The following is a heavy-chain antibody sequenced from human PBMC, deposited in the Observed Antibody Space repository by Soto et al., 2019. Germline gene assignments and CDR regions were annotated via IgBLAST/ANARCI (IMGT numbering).Heavy chain of an antibody. Sequence: QVQLVESGGGVVQPGRSLRLSCAASGFTFSSYAMHWVRQAPGKGLEWVAVISYDGSNKYYADSVKGRFTISRDNSKNTLYLQMNSLRAEDTAVYYCAREPETKYSSSWGLRSYYYYYGMDVWGQGTTVTVSS. D-gene: IGHD6-6*01. CDR1: GFTFSSYA. CDR3: AREPETKYSSSWGLRSYYYYYGMDV. CDR2: ISYDGSNK. J-gene: IGHJ6*02. V-gene: IGHV3-30-3*01.